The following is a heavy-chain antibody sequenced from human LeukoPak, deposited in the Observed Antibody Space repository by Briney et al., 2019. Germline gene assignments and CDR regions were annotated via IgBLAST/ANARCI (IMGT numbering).Heavy chain of an antibody. CDR3: AGVLATAAGH. CDR2: IYYTET. CDR1: GGSVSNYY. Sequence: PSETLSLTCTVSGGSVSNYYWSWIRQSPGKGLEWIGYIYYTETSYNPSLKSRVTISADTSKNQFSLKLSSVTAADTAVYYCAGVLATAAGHWGQGTLVTVSS. V-gene: IGHV4-59*02. D-gene: IGHD4-17*01. J-gene: IGHJ4*02.